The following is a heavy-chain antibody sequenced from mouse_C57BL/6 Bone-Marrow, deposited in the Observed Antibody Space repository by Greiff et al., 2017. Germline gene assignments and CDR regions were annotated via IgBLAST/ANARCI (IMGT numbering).Heavy chain of an antibody. CDR3: ARPSITTVVAPYYYAMDY. V-gene: IGHV5-12*01. CDR2: ISNGGGST. J-gene: IGHJ4*01. D-gene: IGHD1-1*01. CDR1: GFTFSDYY. Sequence: EVKVVESGGGLVQPGGSLKLSCAASGFTFSDYYMYWVRQTPEKRLEWVAYISNGGGSTYYPDTVKGRFTISRDNAKNTLYLQMSRLKSEDTAMYYCARPSITTVVAPYYYAMDYWGQGTSVTVSS.